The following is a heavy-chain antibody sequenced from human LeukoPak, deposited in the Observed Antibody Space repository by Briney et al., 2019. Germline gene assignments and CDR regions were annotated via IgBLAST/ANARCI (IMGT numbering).Heavy chain of an antibody. CDR2: MNPNSGNT. D-gene: IGHD6-13*01. CDR3: ARGFIAAALVDP. J-gene: IGHJ5*02. Sequence: ASVKVSCKASGYTFTSYDINWVRQATGQGLEWMGWMNPNSGNTGYAQKFQGRVTITRNTSISTAYMELSSLRSEDTAVYYCARGFIAAALVDPWGQGTLVTVSS. V-gene: IGHV1-8*03. CDR1: GYTFTSYD.